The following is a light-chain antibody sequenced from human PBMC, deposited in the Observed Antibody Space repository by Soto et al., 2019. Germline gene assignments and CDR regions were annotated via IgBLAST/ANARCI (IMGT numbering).Light chain of an antibody. Sequence: QLVLTQPPSVSGAPGQTVTISCTGSSSNIGAGYDVHWYQQLPGTAPKLLIYGNSNRPSWVPDRFSGSKSGTSASLAITGLQAEDEADYYCQSYDSSLSGFYVFGTGTKLTVL. J-gene: IGLJ1*01. CDR2: GNS. V-gene: IGLV1-40*01. CDR1: SSNIGAGYD. CDR3: QSYDSSLSGFYV.